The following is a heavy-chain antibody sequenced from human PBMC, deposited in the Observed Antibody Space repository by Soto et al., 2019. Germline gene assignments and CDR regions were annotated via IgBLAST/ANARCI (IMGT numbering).Heavy chain of an antibody. CDR2: ISSTTTYI. V-gene: IGHV3-21*01. Sequence: PGGSLRLSCAASRLTSSRYSMNWVRQAPGKGLEWVSSISSTTTYIYYAGSMKCRFTVSRDNAKNSVYLDMNSLSAEDTAVYWCAGEPEDLTSNFEYGGQGTLVTVCS. CDR1: RLTSSRYS. CDR3: AGEPEDLTSNFEY. J-gene: IGHJ4*02.